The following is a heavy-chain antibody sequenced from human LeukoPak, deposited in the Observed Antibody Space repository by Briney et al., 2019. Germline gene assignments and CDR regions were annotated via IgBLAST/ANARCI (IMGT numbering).Heavy chain of an antibody. CDR2: IRYDGSNK. CDR3: AKDKPEWYNWKNWFDP. V-gene: IGHV3-30*02. Sequence: GGSLRLSCAASGFTFSSYGMHWVRQAPGKGLEWVAFIRYDGSNKYYADSVKGRFTISRGNSKNTLYLQMNSLRAEDTAVYYCAKDKPEWYNWKNWFDPWGQGTLVTVSS. CDR1: GFTFSSYG. D-gene: IGHD1-20*01. J-gene: IGHJ5*02.